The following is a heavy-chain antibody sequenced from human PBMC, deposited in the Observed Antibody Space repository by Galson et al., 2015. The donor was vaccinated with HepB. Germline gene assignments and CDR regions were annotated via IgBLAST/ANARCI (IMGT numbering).Heavy chain of an antibody. CDR3: TRGVVSDY. CDR2: INHSGST. J-gene: IGHJ4*02. D-gene: IGHD2-15*01. CDR1: GGSFSGYY. Sequence: SETLSLTCAVYGGSFSGYYWIWIRQSPGKGLEWIGEINHSGSTNYNPSLKSRVTMSVDTSKNQFSLKLSSMTAADTAVYYCTRGVVSDYWGQGTLVTVSS. V-gene: IGHV4-34*01.